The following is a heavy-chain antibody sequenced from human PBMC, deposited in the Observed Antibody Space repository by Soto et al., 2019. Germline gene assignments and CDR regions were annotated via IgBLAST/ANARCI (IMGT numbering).Heavy chain of an antibody. V-gene: IGHV1-3*01. J-gene: IGHJ3*02. CDR3: ARGDIVVVVAAESSAFDI. D-gene: IGHD2-15*01. Sequence: VSVKVCCKASRDTFTNYAINWLRQAPGKGLEWMGWINPDNGNTKYSQKFQGRVTITRDTSASTAYMELSSLRSEDTAVYYCARGDIVVVVAAESSAFDIWGQGTMVTVSS. CDR1: RDTFTNYA. CDR2: INPDNGNT.